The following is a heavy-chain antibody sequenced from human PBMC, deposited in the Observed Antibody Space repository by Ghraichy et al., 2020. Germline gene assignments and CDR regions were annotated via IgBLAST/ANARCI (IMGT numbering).Heavy chain of an antibody. J-gene: IGHJ6*02. CDR3: ARVRAAARQARAYYYGMDV. Sequence: ASVKVSCKASGYTFTGYYMHWVQQAPGQGLEWMGWINPNSGGTNYAQKFQGWVTMTRDTSISTAYMELSRLRSDDTAVYYCARVRAAARQARAYYYGMDVWGQGTTVTVSS. D-gene: IGHD6-6*01. CDR2: INPNSGGT. V-gene: IGHV1-2*04. CDR1: GYTFTGYY.